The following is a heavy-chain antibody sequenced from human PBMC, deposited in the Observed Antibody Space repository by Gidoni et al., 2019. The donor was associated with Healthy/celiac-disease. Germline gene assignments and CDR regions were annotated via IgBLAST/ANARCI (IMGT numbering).Heavy chain of an antibody. CDR2: ISYDGSNK. CDR3: ARALIVGATNFDY. J-gene: IGHJ4*02. D-gene: IGHD1-26*01. Sequence: QVQLVESGGGVVQPGRSLRLPCAASGFPFSSYAMHWVRQAPGKGLEWVAVISYDGSNKYYADSVKGRFTISRDNSKNTLYLQMNSLRAEDTAVYYCARALIVGATNFDYWGQGTLVTVSS. CDR1: GFPFSSYA. V-gene: IGHV3-30*01.